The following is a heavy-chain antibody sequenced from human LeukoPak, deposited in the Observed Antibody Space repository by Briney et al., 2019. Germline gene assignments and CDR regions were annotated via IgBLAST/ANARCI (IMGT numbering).Heavy chain of an antibody. CDR3: AKGSSIGKPYLFDY. J-gene: IGHJ4*02. V-gene: IGHV3-23*01. D-gene: IGHD3-10*01. Sequence: GGSLRLSCTASGFTVSSYAIRWVRQAPGKGLEWFAAISGGSGSDTYYADAVKGRFTISRDNSKTTLYLEMNTLRAEDTAVYYCAKGSSIGKPYLFDYWGQGTLVTVSS. CDR1: GFTVSSYA. CDR2: ISGGSGSDT.